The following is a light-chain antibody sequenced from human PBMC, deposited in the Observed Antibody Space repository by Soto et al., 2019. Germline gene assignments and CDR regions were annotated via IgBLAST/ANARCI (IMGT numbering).Light chain of an antibody. Sequence: QSALTQPASVSGSPGQSVTISCTGTSSDVGGYNYVSWYQHHPGKVPKLMIYEVSNRPSGVSNRFSGSKSGNTASLTISALQPEDEADYYCTSYRSTTTWVFGGGTKVTVL. CDR2: EVS. CDR1: SSDVGGYNY. J-gene: IGLJ3*02. V-gene: IGLV2-14*01. CDR3: TSYRSTTTWV.